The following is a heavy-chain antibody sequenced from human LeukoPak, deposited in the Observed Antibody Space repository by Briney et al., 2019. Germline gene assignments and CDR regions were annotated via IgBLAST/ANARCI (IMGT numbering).Heavy chain of an antibody. CDR1: GGSISSYY. Sequence: SETLSLTCTVSGGSISSYYWSWIRQPPGKGLEWIGYIYYSGSTNYNPSLKSRVTMSVDTSKNQFSLKLSSVTAADTAVYYCARGGHYYEGAFDIWGQGTMVTVSS. D-gene: IGHD3-22*01. V-gene: IGHV4-59*01. CDR3: ARGGHYYEGAFDI. CDR2: IYYSGST. J-gene: IGHJ3*02.